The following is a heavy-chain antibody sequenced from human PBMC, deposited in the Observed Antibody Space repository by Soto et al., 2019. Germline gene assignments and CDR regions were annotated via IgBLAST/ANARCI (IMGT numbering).Heavy chain of an antibody. Sequence: PSETLSLTCTVSGGSISSYYWSWIRQPPGKGLEWIGYIYYSGSTNYNPSLKSRVTISVDTSKNQFSLKLSSVTAADTAVYYCARQGRSGRGGMDVWGQGTTVTVSS. D-gene: IGHD6-19*01. J-gene: IGHJ6*02. CDR1: GGSISSYY. V-gene: IGHV4-59*08. CDR3: ARQGRSGRGGMDV. CDR2: IYYSGST.